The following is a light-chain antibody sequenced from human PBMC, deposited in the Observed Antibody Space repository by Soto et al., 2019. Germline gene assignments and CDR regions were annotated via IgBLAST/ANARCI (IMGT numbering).Light chain of an antibody. J-gene: IGKJ1*01. Sequence: EIVMTQSPATLSVSPGERATLSCRASQSVFSSLASYQQKPGQAPRLLIYGAATRATGIPARFSGSGSGTEFTLTISSLQSEDFAVYYCQQYHNWPAFGQGTKVDIK. CDR1: QSVFSS. V-gene: IGKV3-15*01. CDR2: GAA. CDR3: QQYHNWPA.